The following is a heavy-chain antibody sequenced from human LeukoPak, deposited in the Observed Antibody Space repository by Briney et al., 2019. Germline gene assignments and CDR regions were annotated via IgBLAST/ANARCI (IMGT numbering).Heavy chain of an antibody. CDR1: GFTFSSYS. CDR3: ARDGNYHDAFDI. Sequence: GGSLRLSCAASGFTFSSYSMNWVRQAPGKGLEWVSSISSSSSYIYYADSVKGRFTISRDDAKNSLYLQMNSLRAEDTAVYYCARDGNYHDAFDIWGQGTMVTVSS. D-gene: IGHD1-7*01. CDR2: ISSSSSYI. J-gene: IGHJ3*02. V-gene: IGHV3-21*01.